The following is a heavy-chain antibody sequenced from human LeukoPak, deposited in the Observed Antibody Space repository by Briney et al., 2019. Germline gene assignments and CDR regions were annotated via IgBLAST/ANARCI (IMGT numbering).Heavy chain of an antibody. J-gene: IGHJ5*02. D-gene: IGHD2-2*01. CDR3: TRGDVVVGSPAYNWFDP. Sequence: GASLKISCKGSGYSFTSYWIGWVRQMPGKGLEWMGIIFPGDSDTRYSPSFQGQVTISADKSISTAYLQWSSLKASDTAMYYCTRGDVVVGSPAYNWFDPWGQGTLVTVSS. CDR2: IFPGDSDT. V-gene: IGHV5-51*01. CDR1: GYSFTSYW.